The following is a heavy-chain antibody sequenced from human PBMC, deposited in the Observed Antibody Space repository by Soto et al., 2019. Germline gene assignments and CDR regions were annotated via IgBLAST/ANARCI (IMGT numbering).Heavy chain of an antibody. J-gene: IGHJ6*02. CDR3: AKAPGRITMFSPNYGMDV. V-gene: IGHV3-30*18. CDR1: GFTFGTYG. D-gene: IGHD3-9*01. CDR2: ISYDGSNK. Sequence: QVQLVESGGGVVQPGRSLRLSCAASGFTFGTYGMHWVRQAPGKGLQWGALISYDGSNKYYADSVKGRFTISRDNSKNTLYLQMNSLRAEDSAVYYCAKAPGRITMFSPNYGMDVWGQGATVTVSS.